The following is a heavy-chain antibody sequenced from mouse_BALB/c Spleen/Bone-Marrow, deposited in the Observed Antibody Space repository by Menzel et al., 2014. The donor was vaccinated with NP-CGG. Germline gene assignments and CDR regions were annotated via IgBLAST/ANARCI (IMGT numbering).Heavy chain of an antibody. Sequence: EVKLMESGGGLVQPGGSLRLSCATSGFTFTDYYMNWVRQPPGKALEWLGFIRNKANGYTTEYSASVKGRFTISRDNSRSILYLQMNTLRAEDSATCYCARDRGGLLFDYWGRGTTLTVSS. CDR2: IRNKANGYTT. J-gene: IGHJ2*01. V-gene: IGHV7-3*02. CDR1: GFTFTDYY. CDR3: ARDRGGLLFDY. D-gene: IGHD1-1*01.